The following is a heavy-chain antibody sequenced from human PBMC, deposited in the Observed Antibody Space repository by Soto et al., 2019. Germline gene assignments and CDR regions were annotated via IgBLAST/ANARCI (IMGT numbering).Heavy chain of an antibody. Sequence: GGSLRLSCAASGFTFDDYGMSWVRQAPGKGLEWVSGINWNGGSTGYVDSVKGRSTISRDNAKNSLYLRMNSLRAEDTALYYCARTTGYSYGSPLDYWGQGTLVTVSS. CDR3: ARTTGYSYGSPLDY. V-gene: IGHV3-20*04. D-gene: IGHD5-18*01. CDR2: INWNGGST. CDR1: GFTFDDYG. J-gene: IGHJ4*02.